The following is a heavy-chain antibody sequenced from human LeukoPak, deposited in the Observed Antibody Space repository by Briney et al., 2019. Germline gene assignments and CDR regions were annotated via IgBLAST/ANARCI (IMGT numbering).Heavy chain of an antibody. CDR3: ARDLSYYDFWSGYYTNDY. CDR1: GFTFSSYS. Sequence: PGGSLRLSCAASGFTFSSYSMNWVRQAPGKGLEWVSSISSSSSYIYYADSVKGRFTISRDNAKNSLYLQMNSLRAEDAAVYYCARDLSYYDFWSGYYTNDYWGQGTLVTVSS. J-gene: IGHJ4*02. CDR2: ISSSSSYI. V-gene: IGHV3-21*01. D-gene: IGHD3-3*01.